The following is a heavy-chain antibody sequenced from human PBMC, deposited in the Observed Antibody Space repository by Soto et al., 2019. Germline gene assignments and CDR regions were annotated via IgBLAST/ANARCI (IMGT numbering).Heavy chain of an antibody. CDR2: INQDTSGK. CDR3: ARIYCSTTDCYYDY. CDR1: ASTSSSFW. Sequence: GGSLTPSCQPSASTSSSFWMSWVRQAPGKGLEWVANINQDTSGKYYMDSVKGRFTISRDNAKNSLYLQMNSLRAEDTAVYYCARIYCSTTDCYYDYWGQGTLVTVSS. V-gene: IGHV3-7*03. J-gene: IGHJ4*02. D-gene: IGHD2-2*01.